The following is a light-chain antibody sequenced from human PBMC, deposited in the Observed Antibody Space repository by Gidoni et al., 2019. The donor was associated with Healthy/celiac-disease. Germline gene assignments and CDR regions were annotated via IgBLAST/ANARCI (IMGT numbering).Light chain of an antibody. CDR2: EVS. Sequence: QSALTQPASVSGSPGPAITISCTGTSSDVGGYNYVSWYQQHPGKAPNLMIYEVSNRPSGVSNRFSGSKSGNTASLTISGLQAEDEADYYCSSYTSSSTLPYVFGTGTKVTVL. V-gene: IGLV2-14*01. CDR1: SSDVGGYNY. CDR3: SSYTSSSTLPYV. J-gene: IGLJ1*01.